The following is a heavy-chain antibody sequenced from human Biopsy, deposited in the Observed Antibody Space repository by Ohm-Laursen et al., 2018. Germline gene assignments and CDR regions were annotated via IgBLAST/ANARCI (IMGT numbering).Heavy chain of an antibody. V-gene: IGHV1-46*01. CDR1: GYTFTTYY. J-gene: IGHJ4*02. CDR2: INPGGNST. Sequence: ASVKASCKASGYTFTTYYIHWVRQAPGHGLEWMGIINPGGNSTAYTQNFQGRVTMTWDTSTSTVYMELSCLISEDTAVYYCVLASFDYWGQGTLVTVPS. CDR3: VLASFDY.